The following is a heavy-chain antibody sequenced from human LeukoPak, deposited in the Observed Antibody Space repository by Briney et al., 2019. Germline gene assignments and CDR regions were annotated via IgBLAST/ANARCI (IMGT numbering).Heavy chain of an antibody. V-gene: IGHV3-30*02. J-gene: IGHJ5*02. CDR2: IRYDGSNK. Sequence: PGGSLRLSCAASGFILSNYGMHWVRQAPGKGLEWVAFIRYDGSNKYYADSVEGRFTISRDNSNNMLYLQMNSLRAEDTAVYYCATVLHSYESLVYCGGDCQNWFDPWGQGTLVTVSS. D-gene: IGHD2-21*02. CDR1: GFILSNYG. CDR3: ATVLHSYESLVYCGGDCQNWFDP.